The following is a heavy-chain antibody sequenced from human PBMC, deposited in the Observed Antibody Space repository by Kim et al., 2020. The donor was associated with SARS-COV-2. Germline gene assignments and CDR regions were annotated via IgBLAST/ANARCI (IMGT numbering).Heavy chain of an antibody. CDR2: IIPILGIA. Sequence: SVKVSCKASGCTFSSYAISWVRQAPGQGLEWMGRIIPILGIANYAQKFQGRVTITADKSTSTAYMELSSLRSEDTAVYYCASPLEPHDAFDLWGQGTMV. V-gene: IGHV1-69*04. J-gene: IGHJ3*01. CDR1: GCTFSSYA. CDR3: ASPLEPHDAFDL.